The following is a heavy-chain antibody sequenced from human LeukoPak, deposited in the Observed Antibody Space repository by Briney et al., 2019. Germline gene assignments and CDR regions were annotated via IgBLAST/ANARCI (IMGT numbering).Heavy chain of an antibody. V-gene: IGHV3-21*01. CDR1: GFTFSSYS. J-gene: IGHJ4*02. Sequence: GGSLRLSCAASGFTFSSYSMNWVRQAPGKGLEWVSSISRSSSYIYYADSVKGRFTISRDNAKNSLYLQMNSLRAEDTAVYYCANQHDYGDYGSDYWGQGTLVTVSS. CDR2: ISRSSSYI. D-gene: IGHD4-17*01. CDR3: ANQHDYGDYGSDY.